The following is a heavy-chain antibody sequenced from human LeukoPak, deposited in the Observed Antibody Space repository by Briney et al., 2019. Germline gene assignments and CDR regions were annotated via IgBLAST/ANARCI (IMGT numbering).Heavy chain of an antibody. Sequence: PSETLSLTCSVSGGSISSNSFYWGWIRQPPGKGLEWIGSIFYSGRTYYNPSHKSRVTVSVDTSKNHFSLNLTSVTAADTAIYYCARHIVGDGYNSDFDDWGQGTLVTVSS. D-gene: IGHD5-24*01. CDR1: GGSISSNSFY. V-gene: IGHV4-39*01. CDR2: IFYSGRT. CDR3: ARHIVGDGYNSDFDD. J-gene: IGHJ5*02.